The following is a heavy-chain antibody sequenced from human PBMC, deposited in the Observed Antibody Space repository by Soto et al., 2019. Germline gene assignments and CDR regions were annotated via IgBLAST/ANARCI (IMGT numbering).Heavy chain of an antibody. Sequence: VGSLRLSCAASGFTFSSYSVNWVRQAPGKGLEWVSSISSSSSYIYYADSVKGRFTISRDNAKNSLYLQMNSLRAEDTAVYYCAREYYYDSSGYYYSDYWGQGTLVTVSS. J-gene: IGHJ4*02. D-gene: IGHD3-22*01. CDR3: AREYYYDSSGYYYSDY. CDR1: GFTFSSYS. CDR2: ISSSSSYI. V-gene: IGHV3-21*01.